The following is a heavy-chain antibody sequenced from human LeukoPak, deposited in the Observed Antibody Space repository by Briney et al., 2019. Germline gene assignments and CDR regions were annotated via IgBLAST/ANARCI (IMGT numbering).Heavy chain of an antibody. Sequence: PSETLSLTCAVYGGSFSGYYWSWIRQPPGKGLEWIGEINHSGSTNYNPSLESRVTISVDTSKNQFSLKLSSVTAADTAVYYCARRNYYGSGSYYSVDYWGQGTLVTVSS. CDR1: GGSFSGYY. CDR3: ARRNYYGSGSYYSVDY. V-gene: IGHV4-34*01. J-gene: IGHJ4*02. CDR2: INHSGST. D-gene: IGHD3-10*01.